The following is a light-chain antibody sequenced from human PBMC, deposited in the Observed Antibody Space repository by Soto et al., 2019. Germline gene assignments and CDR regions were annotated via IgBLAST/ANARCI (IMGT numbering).Light chain of an antibody. J-gene: IGKJ5*01. CDR2: AAS. CDR1: QSISSY. V-gene: IGKV1-39*01. CDR3: QQSYSTPPIT. Sequence: DIQMTQSPSSLSASVGDRVTITCRASQSISSYLNWYQQKPGKAPKLLIYAASSLQSGVPSRFSGSGSGTDFTLTISSPQPEDFETYYCQQSYSTPPITFGQGTRLEIK.